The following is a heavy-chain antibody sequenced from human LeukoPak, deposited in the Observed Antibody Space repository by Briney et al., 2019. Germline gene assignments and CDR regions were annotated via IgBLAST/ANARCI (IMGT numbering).Heavy chain of an antibody. V-gene: IGHV3-21*01. D-gene: IGHD2-15*01. CDR2: ISSSSSYI. CDR3: ARGFRRYCSGGSCYSESPDY. CDR1: GFTFSSYS. J-gene: IGHJ4*02. Sequence: GGSLRLSCAASGFTFSSYSMTWVRQAPGKGLEWVSSISSSSSYIYYADSVKGRFTISRDNAKNSLYLQMNSLRAEDTAVYYCARGFRRYCSGGSCYSESPDYWGQGTLVTVSS.